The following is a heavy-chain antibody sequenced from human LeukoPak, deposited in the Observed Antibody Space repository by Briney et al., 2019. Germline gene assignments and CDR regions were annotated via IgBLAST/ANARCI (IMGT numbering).Heavy chain of an antibody. CDR1: GYTFTSYY. D-gene: IGHD2-15*01. V-gene: IGHV1-46*01. CDR2: INPSGGST. J-gene: IGHJ4*02. CDR3: ARVLRHCSGGSCYYFDY. Sequence: ASVKVSCKASGYTFTSYYMHWVRQATGQGLEWMGIINPSGGSTSYAQKFQGRVTMTRDTSTSTVYMELSSLRSEDTAVYYCARVLRHCSGGSCYYFDYWGQGTLVTVSS.